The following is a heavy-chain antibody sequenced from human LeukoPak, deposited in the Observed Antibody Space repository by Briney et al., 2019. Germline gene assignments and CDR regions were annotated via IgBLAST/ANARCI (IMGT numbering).Heavy chain of an antibody. CDR3: ARAVGIAGPELDY. CDR2: ISSNGGST. D-gene: IGHD6-13*01. CDR1: GFTFSSYA. J-gene: IGHJ4*02. V-gene: IGHV3-64*01. Sequence: GGSLRFSCAASGFTFSSYAMHWVRQAPGKGLEYVSAISSNGGSTYYANSVKGRFTISRDNSKNTLYLQLGSLRAEDMAVYYCARAVGIAGPELDYWGQGTLVTVSS.